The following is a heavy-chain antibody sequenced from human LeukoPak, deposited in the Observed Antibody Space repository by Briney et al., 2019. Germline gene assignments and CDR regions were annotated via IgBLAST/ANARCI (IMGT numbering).Heavy chain of an antibody. CDR3: ARGSSGTYFQFIDY. CDR1: GFTFSSYG. V-gene: IGHV3-30*02. J-gene: IGHJ4*02. Sequence: GGSLRLSCAASGFTFSSYGMNWVRQAPGKGLEWVAFIRYDGSNRYFSDSVKGRFTISRDNSKNTLYLQMNSLRAEDTAVYYCARGSSGTYFQFIDYWGQGTLVTVSS. D-gene: IGHD1-26*01. CDR2: IRYDGSNR.